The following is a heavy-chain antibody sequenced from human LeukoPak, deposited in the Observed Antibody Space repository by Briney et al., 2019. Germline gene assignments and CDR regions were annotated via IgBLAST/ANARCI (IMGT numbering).Heavy chain of an antibody. D-gene: IGHD5-18*01. Sequence: PSETLFLTCTVSGGSISSYYWSWIRQPPGKGLEWIGYMYYSGSTNYNPSLKSRVTMSVDTSKNQFSLKLSSVTAADTAVYYCARVSVSGYSYALDFWGQGTLVTVSS. V-gene: IGHV4-59*01. CDR2: MYYSGST. CDR3: ARVSVSGYSYALDF. CDR1: GGSISSYY. J-gene: IGHJ4*02.